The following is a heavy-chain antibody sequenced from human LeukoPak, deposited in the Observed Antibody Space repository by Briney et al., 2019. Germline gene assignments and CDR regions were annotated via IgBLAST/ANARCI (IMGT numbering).Heavy chain of an antibody. J-gene: IGHJ4*02. Sequence: PGGSLRLSCAASGFTFSNAWMSWVRQAPGKGLGWVGRIKSKTDGGTTDYAAPVKGRFTISRDDSKNTLYLQMNSLKTEDTAVYYCTTDLDYYDSSGYSSADYWGQGTLVTVSS. CDR2: IKSKTDGGTT. D-gene: IGHD3-22*01. CDR1: GFTFSNAW. CDR3: TTDLDYYDSSGYSSADY. V-gene: IGHV3-15*01.